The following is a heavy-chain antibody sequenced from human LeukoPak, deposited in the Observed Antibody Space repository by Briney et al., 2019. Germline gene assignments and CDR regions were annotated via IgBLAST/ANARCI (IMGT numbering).Heavy chain of an antibody. Sequence: GGSLRLSCGASGFTFSTYWMTWVRQAPGKGLEWVANIKEDGSENSYVDSVKGRFTTSKDTAKNSLSLQMNSLRAEDTAVYYCARIHSGSYYMGFDYWGQGALVTVSS. CDR2: IKEDGSEN. V-gene: IGHV3-7*01. CDR1: GFTFSTYW. CDR3: ARIHSGSYYMGFDY. J-gene: IGHJ4*02. D-gene: IGHD1-26*01.